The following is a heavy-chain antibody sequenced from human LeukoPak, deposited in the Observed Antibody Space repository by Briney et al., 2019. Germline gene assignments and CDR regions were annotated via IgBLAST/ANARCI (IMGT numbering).Heavy chain of an antibody. D-gene: IGHD3-22*01. Sequence: PGGSLRLSCAASGFTFSSYSMNWVRQAPGKGLEWVSYITSSSTTVWYADSVKGRFIISRDNAKNSLFLQMNSLRAEDTAVYYCARDPRGYHPDLWGQGTLVTVSS. CDR2: ITSSSTTV. J-gene: IGHJ5*02. CDR1: GFTFSSYS. CDR3: ARDPRGYHPDL. V-gene: IGHV3-48*01.